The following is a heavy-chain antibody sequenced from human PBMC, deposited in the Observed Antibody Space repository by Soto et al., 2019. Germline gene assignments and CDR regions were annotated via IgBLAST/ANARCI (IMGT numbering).Heavy chain of an antibody. CDR2: IWYDGSNK. Sequence: QVQLVESGGGVVQPGRSLRLSCAASGFTFSSYGMHWVRQAPGKGLERVAVIWYDGSNKYYADSVKGRFTISRDNSKNTLYRQMNSLRAEDTAVYYCARGGSSSWYLPFDYWGQGTLVTVSS. J-gene: IGHJ4*02. CDR3: ARGGSSSWYLPFDY. D-gene: IGHD6-13*01. V-gene: IGHV3-33*01. CDR1: GFTFSSYG.